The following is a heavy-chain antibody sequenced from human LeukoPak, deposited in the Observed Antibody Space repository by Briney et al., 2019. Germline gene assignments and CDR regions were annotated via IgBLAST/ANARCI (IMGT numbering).Heavy chain of an antibody. D-gene: IGHD1-14*01. V-gene: IGHV3-23*01. Sequence: PGGSLRLSCAASGLTFSTYAMSWVRQAPGKGLEWVSAISGSGGSTFNADSVKGRFTISRDNSKNTLFLQMNSLRAEDTAIYYCAKDHPSGYYFDYWGQGTLVTVSS. CDR3: AKDHPSGYYFDY. CDR1: GLTFSTYA. CDR2: ISGSGGST. J-gene: IGHJ4*02.